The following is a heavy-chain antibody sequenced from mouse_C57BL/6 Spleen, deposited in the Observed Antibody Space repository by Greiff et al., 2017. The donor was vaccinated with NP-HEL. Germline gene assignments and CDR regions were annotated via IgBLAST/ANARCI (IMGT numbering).Heavy chain of an antibody. CDR3: ARSSNYGGVDV. D-gene: IGHD2-5*01. V-gene: IGHV1-80*01. CDR1: GYAFSSYW. J-gene: IGHJ1*03. CDR2: IYPGDGDT. Sequence: VQGVESGAELVKPGASVKISCKASGYAFSSYWMNWVKQRPGKGLEWIGQIYPGDGDTNYNGKFKGKATLTADKSSSTAYMQLSSLTSEDSAVCFCARSSNYGGVDVWGTGTTVTVSS.